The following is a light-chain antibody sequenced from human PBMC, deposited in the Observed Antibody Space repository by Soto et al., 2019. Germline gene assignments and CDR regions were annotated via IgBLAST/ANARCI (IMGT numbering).Light chain of an antibody. Sequence: QAVVTHPPSASGTPGQRVTFSCSGSTSNIGSNAVNWYQQLPGTAPKLLIYSNDRRPSGVPDRFSGSKSGTSASLAISGLQSEDEADYYCTAWDDSLNGRLFGGGTQLTVL. CDR2: SND. CDR1: TSNIGSNA. CDR3: TAWDDSLNGRL. J-gene: IGLJ2*01. V-gene: IGLV1-44*01.